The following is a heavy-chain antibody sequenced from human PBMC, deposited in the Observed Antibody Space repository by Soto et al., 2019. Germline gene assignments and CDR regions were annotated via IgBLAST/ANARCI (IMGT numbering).Heavy chain of an antibody. CDR1: GDAIRDGGYF. CDR3: AREADSYGLGHPAFDI. J-gene: IGHJ3*02. CDR2: IYDDGST. Sequence: QVQLQESGPGLVKASQTLSLTCTVSGDAIRDGGYFWAWIRQHPGKGLEWMGYIYDDGSTYYRPSLKGRMKMSVDTSSNKFSLTLTTATAADTAIYYCAREADSYGLGHPAFDIWGRGTLVSVSS. D-gene: IGHD3-10*01. V-gene: IGHV4-31*03.